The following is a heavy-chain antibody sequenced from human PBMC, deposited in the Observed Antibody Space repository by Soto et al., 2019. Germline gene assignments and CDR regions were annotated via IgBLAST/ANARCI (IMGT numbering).Heavy chain of an antibody. Sequence: GGSLRLSCAVSGFTFSIYTIQWVRQAPGKGLEWVAFISSDGSAKEYADSVKGRFTISRDNSANTVYLHMNSLRPDDTAIYYCARDNWNDETLIDYWGQGTLVTVSS. D-gene: IGHD1-20*01. V-gene: IGHV3-30*04. CDR1: GFTFSIYT. J-gene: IGHJ4*02. CDR3: ARDNWNDETLIDY. CDR2: ISSDGSAK.